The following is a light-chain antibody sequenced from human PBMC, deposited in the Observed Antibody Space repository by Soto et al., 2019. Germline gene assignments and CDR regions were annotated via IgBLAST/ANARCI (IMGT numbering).Light chain of an antibody. J-gene: IGKJ2*01. CDR1: QSVSHN. CDR2: GAS. V-gene: IGKV3-15*01. Sequence: EILMTQSPATLSVSPGERATLSCRASQSVSHNLAWYQQKPGQAPRLLFYGASTRATGIPARFSGSGSGTDFTLTISSLQSEDFAVYYCKQSNNSPYTFGQGTKLEIK. CDR3: KQSNNSPYT.